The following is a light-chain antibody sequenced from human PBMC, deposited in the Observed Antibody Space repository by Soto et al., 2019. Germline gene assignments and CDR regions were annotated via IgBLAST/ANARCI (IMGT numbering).Light chain of an antibody. V-gene: IGKV3-15*01. Sequence: EIVMTQSPATLSVSPGERATLSCRASQSISSNLAWYQQKPGQAPRLLVYGASTRATGIPARFSGTGSGTEFTLTISSLQSEDFAVCWTLITFGQGTRLEIK. CDR3: LIT. CDR2: GAS. CDR1: QSISSN. J-gene: IGKJ5*01.